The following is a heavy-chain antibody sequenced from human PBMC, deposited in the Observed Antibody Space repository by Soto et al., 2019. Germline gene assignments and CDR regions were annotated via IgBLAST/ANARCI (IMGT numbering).Heavy chain of an antibody. CDR2: IGFDGLIK. V-gene: IGHV3-30*04. D-gene: IGHD3-10*01. Sequence: QVQLVESGGGVVQPGTSLRLSCAASGFTFSSYPFHWVRQAPGKGLEWVAVIGFDGLIKLYVDSVKGRFTISRDDSKNTLYLQMNSLRDEDTAVYFCVSDLFRGAPDYLDYWGQGTLVTVSS. CDR3: VSDLFRGAPDYLDY. CDR1: GFTFSSYP. J-gene: IGHJ4*02.